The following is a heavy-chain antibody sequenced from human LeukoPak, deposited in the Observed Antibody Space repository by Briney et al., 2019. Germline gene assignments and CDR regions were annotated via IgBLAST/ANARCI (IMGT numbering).Heavy chain of an antibody. CDR3: ATPFSYCSGGSCYHAFDI. V-gene: IGHV5-51*01. CDR1: GYSFTSYW. CDR2: IYPGDSDT. D-gene: IGHD2-15*01. J-gene: IGHJ3*02. Sequence: GESLKISCKGSGYSFTSYWIGWVRQMPGKGLEWMGIIYPGDSDTRYSPSFQGQVTISADKSISTAYPQWSSLKASDTAMYYCATPFSYCSGGSCYHAFDIWGQGTMVTVS.